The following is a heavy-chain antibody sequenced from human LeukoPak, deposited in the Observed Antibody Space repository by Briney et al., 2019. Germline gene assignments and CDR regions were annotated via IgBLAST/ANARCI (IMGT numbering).Heavy chain of an antibody. Sequence: GGSLRLSCAASGFTFFNYAMTWVRQAPGKGLEWVSAISGSGGATFYADSVRGRFTISRDNSKNTLYLEMNNLRVEETAVYYCAKGRGSGTYTGDYWGQGNLVTVSS. CDR1: GFTFFNYA. J-gene: IGHJ4*02. D-gene: IGHD3-10*01. CDR3: AKGRGSGTYTGDY. CDR2: ISGSGGAT. V-gene: IGHV3-23*01.